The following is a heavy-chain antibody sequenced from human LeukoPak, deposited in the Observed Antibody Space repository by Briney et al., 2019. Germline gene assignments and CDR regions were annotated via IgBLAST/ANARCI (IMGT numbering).Heavy chain of an antibody. J-gene: IGHJ4*02. Sequence: PGRSLRLSCSGSGFTFGDYAINWVRQAPGKGLEWVGLIASKAYGETTEYAASVRGRFTISRDDSKNIAYLQMNSLKTEDTAVYFCMREVERGGSYWGGDSWGRGTLVTVSS. V-gene: IGHV3-49*04. CDR3: MREVERGGSYWGGDS. CDR1: GFTFGDYA. D-gene: IGHD1-26*01. CDR2: IASKAYGETT.